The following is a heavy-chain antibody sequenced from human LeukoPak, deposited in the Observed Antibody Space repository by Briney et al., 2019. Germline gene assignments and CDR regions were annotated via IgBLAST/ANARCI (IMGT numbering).Heavy chain of an antibody. J-gene: IGHJ4*02. CDR2: ISYDGSNK. CDR3: ARDHGYSGYDSSFFDY. CDR1: GFTFSSHA. V-gene: IGHV3-30-3*01. Sequence: QTGRSLRLSCAASGFTFSSHAMHWVRQAPGKGLEWVAVISYDGSNKYYADSVKGRFTISRDNSKNTLYLQMNSLRAEDTAVYYCARDHGYSGYDSSFFDYWGQGTLVTVSS. D-gene: IGHD5-12*01.